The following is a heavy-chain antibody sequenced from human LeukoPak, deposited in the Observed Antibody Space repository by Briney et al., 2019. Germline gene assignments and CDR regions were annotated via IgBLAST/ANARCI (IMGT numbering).Heavy chain of an antibody. J-gene: IGHJ5*02. CDR3: AKGVRSGTYYNCFDP. D-gene: IGHD1-26*01. CDR2: ISGDGKST. V-gene: IGHV3-43*02. CDR1: GFTLDDYA. Sequence: GGSLILSCVTSGFTLDDYALHWVRQAPEKGLEWISLISGDGKSTYYADSVKGRFTISRDNSKNSLYLQMSSLRAEDTALYYCAKGVRSGTYYNCFDPWGQGTLVTVSS.